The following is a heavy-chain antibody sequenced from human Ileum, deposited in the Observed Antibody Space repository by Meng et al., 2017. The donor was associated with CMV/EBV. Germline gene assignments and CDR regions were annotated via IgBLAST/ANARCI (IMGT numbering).Heavy chain of an antibody. Sequence: VTLVHSGAEVKTPGASGKVSCKASGYTFTTYFMNYVRQAPAQGLEWIGIIDTSGGVTNFAQKFQGRVTMTRDTSTSTVYMELSSLRSEDTAVYYCARANLASRLRFDYWGQGTLVTVSS. D-gene: IGHD6-6*01. CDR1: GYTFTTYF. V-gene: IGHV1-46*01. J-gene: IGHJ4*02. CDR2: IDTSGGVT. CDR3: ARANLASRLRFDY.